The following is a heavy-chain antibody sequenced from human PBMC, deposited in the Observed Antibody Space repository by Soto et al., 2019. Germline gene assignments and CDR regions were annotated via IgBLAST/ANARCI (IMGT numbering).Heavy chain of an antibody. CDR2: IIPIFGTA. V-gene: IGHV1-69*13. CDR3: ASELGRYGGSGYFDY. D-gene: IGHD4-17*01. Sequence: SVKVSCKASGGTFGSYAISWVRQAPGQGLEWMGGIIPIFGTANYAQKFQGRVTITADESTSTAYMELSSLRSEDTAVYYCASELGRYGGSGYFDYWGQGTLVTVSS. CDR1: GGTFGSYA. J-gene: IGHJ4*02.